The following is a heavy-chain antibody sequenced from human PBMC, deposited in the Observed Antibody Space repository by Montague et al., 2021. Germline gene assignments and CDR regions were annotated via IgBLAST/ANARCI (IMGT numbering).Heavy chain of an antibody. D-gene: IGHD5-24*01. CDR2: IVGDGHYK. J-gene: IGHJ4*01. CDR3: VRDGDGFNFDY. Sequence: SRRLSCAASGFTFSNFWMHWVRQAPGKGLVWVSRIVGDGHYKNYADSVQGRFTISRDNAESTLYLQMDGLRVGDTAVYYCVRDGDGFNFDYWGHGTLVTVSS. CDR1: GFTFSNFW. V-gene: IGHV3-74*01.